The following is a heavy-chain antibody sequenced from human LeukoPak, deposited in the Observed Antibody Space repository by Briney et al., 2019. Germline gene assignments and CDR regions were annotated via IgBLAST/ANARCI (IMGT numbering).Heavy chain of an antibody. V-gene: IGHV1-69*05. CDR3: ARDRNYYDSSFDH. CDR2: IIPIFGTA. CDR1: GGTFSSYA. Sequence: GASVKVSCKASGGTFSSYAISWVRQAPGQGLEWMGRIIPIFGTANYAQKFQGRVTITTDESTSTAYMELSSLRSEDTAVYYCARDRNYYDSSFDHWGQGTLVTVSS. D-gene: IGHD3-22*01. J-gene: IGHJ4*02.